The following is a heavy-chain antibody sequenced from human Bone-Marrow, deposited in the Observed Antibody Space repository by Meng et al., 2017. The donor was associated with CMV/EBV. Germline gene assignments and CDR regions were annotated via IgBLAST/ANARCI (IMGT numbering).Heavy chain of an antibody. CDR1: GGSFSGYY. CDR2: INHSGST. D-gene: IGHD6-25*01. Sequence: SETLSLTCAVYGGSFSGYYWSWIRQPPGKGLEWIGEINHSGSTNYNPSLKSRVTISVDTSKNQFSLKLSSVTAADTAVYYCSRGRGYANNFDDWGQGTLVTV. V-gene: IGHV4-34*01. J-gene: IGHJ4*02. CDR3: SRGRGYANNFDD.